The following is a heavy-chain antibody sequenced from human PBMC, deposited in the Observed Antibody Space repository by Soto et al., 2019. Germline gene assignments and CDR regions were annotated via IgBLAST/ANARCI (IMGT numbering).Heavy chain of an antibody. CDR3: AKDLSGSYHGGGNWFDP. J-gene: IGHJ5*02. D-gene: IGHD1-26*01. Sequence: PGGSLKLSCAASGFTFSSYSMSWVRQAPGEGVEWISSISGGGTSTYYADSVKGQFSISRDNSKNTLYLQMNSLRAEDTAIYYCAKDLSGSYHGGGNWFDPWGQGTLVTVSS. CDR1: GFTFSSYS. CDR2: ISGGGTST. V-gene: IGHV3-23*01.